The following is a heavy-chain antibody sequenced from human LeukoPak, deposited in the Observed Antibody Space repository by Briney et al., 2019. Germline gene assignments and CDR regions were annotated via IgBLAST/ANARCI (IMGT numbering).Heavy chain of an antibody. Sequence: SETLSLTCTVSGGSISSGSYYWSWIRQPAGKGLEWIGRIYTSGSTNYNPSLKSRVTISVDRSKNQFSLKLSSVTAADTAVYYCARDSRCCGVDYWGQGTLVTVSS. CDR3: ARDSRCCGVDY. CDR2: IYTSGST. V-gene: IGHV4-61*02. D-gene: IGHD4/OR15-4a*01. CDR1: GGSISSGSYY. J-gene: IGHJ4*02.